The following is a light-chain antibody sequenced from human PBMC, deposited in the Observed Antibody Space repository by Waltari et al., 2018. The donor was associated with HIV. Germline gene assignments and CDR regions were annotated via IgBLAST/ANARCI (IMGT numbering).Light chain of an antibody. J-gene: IGKJ1*01. CDR1: QSISTY. V-gene: IGKV3-11*01. CDR2: DAS. CDR3: QQRSDWPPWT. Sequence: EIVLTQSPATLSLSPGTRATLSCRASQSISTYLAWYQQKPGQAPRLLIYDASNRATGIPARFSGRVSGTYFTLTISSLAPEDCGVYYCQQRSDWPPWTFGQGTKVEIK.